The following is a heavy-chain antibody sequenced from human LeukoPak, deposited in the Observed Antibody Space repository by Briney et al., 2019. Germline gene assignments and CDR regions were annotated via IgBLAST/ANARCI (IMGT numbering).Heavy chain of an antibody. V-gene: IGHV3-23*01. CDR1: GFTFSSYA. Sequence: TGGSLRLSCAASGFTFSSYAMSWVRQAPGKGLEWVSAISGSGGSTYHADSVKGRITISRDNSKNTLYLQMNSLRAEDTAVYYCAKEGGSWYRRYYYYYMDVWGKGTTVTVSS. CDR2: ISGSGGST. CDR3: AKEGGSWYRRYYYYYMDV. J-gene: IGHJ6*03. D-gene: IGHD6-13*01.